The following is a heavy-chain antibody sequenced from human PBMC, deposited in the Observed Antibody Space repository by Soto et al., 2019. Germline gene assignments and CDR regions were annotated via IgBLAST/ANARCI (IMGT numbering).Heavy chain of an antibody. CDR1: GGSISSGDYY. D-gene: IGHD6-13*01. CDR2: MYSSGTT. Sequence: QVQLQESGPGLVKPSQTLSLTCTVSGGSISSGDYYWSWIRQPPGKGLEWIGYMYSSGTTYYNPSLKSRVTISVDTSENQFSLRLNSVTAADTAVYYCARDFSGFSSSWWYFDYWGQGALVTVSS. V-gene: IGHV4-30-4*01. J-gene: IGHJ4*02. CDR3: ARDFSGFSSSWWYFDY.